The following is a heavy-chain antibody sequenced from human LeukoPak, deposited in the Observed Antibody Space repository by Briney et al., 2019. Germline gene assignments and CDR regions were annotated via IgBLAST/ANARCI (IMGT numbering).Heavy chain of an antibody. Sequence: GGSLRLSCAASGFTVSSNYMSWVRQAPGKGLEWVSVIYSGGSTYYADSVKGRFTISRDNSKNTLYLQMNSLRAEDTAVYYCARAIVGATYGYWGQGTLVTVSS. CDR2: IYSGGST. CDR3: ARAIVGATYGY. V-gene: IGHV3-66*01. D-gene: IGHD1-26*01. CDR1: GFTVSSNY. J-gene: IGHJ4*02.